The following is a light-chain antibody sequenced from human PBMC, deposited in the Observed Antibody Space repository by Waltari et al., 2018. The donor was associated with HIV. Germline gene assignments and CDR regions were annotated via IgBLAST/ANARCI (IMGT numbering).Light chain of an antibody. Sequence: QSALTPPRSVSGSPGQSVTIPCTGTSRDVGGYDSVSWYLQHPGKVPKLIIYEVIKRPSGVPDRFSGSKSGNTASLTISGLQTEDEADYFCCSYAGTYTYVLFGGGTKLIVL. CDR3: CSYAGTYTYVL. CDR2: EVI. V-gene: IGLV2-11*01. CDR1: SRDVGGYDS. J-gene: IGLJ3*02.